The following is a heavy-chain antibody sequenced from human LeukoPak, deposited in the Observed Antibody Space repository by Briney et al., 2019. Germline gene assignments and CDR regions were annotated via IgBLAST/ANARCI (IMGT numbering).Heavy chain of an antibody. J-gene: IGHJ3*02. Sequence: PSETLSLTCTVSGGSISSGGYYWSWIRQHPGKGLEWIGYIYYSGSTYYNPSLKSRVTISVDTSTNQFSLRLSSVTAADTAVYYCARAVDGSDAFDIWGQGTMVTVSS. D-gene: IGHD6-19*01. V-gene: IGHV4-31*03. CDR1: GGSISSGGYY. CDR3: ARAVDGSDAFDI. CDR2: IYYSGST.